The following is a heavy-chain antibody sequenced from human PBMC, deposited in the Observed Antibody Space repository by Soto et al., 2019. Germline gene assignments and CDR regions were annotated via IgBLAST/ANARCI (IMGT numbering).Heavy chain of an antibody. CDR3: ARWAGFWSGYRYYYYYGMDV. D-gene: IGHD3-3*01. CDR2: ISSRGSTI. Sequence: QVQLVESGGGWVKPGGSLRLSCAASGFTFSDYYMSWIRQAPGKGLEWVSYISSRGSTIYYADSVKGRFTISRDNAKNSLGMQMKSLRTEDTAVNYCARWAGFWSGYRYYYYYGMDVWGQGTTVTVSS. J-gene: IGHJ6*02. V-gene: IGHV3-11*01. CDR1: GFTFSDYY.